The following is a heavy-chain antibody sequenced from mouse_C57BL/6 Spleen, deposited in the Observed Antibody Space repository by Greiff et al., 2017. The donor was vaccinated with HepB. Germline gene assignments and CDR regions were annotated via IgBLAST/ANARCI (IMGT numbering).Heavy chain of an antibody. D-gene: IGHD1-1*01. CDR2: ISSGSSTI. J-gene: IGHJ1*03. Sequence: EVMLVESGGGLVKPGGSLKLSCAASGFTFSDYGMHWVRQAPEKGLEWVAYISSGSSTIYYADTVKGRFTISRDNAKNTLFLQMTSLRSEDTAMYYCARPNYYGSRHWYFDVWGTGTTVTVSS. CDR1: GFTFSDYG. CDR3: ARPNYYGSRHWYFDV. V-gene: IGHV5-17*01.